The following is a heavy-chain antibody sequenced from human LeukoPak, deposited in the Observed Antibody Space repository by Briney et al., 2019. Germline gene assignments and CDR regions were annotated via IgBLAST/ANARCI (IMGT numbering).Heavy chain of an antibody. CDR3: AREITVAGMDY. D-gene: IGHD6-19*01. Sequence: GGALRLSCAASGFTFSSYSMNWVRQAPGKGLEWVSSISSSSSYIYYADSVKGRFTISRDNAKNSLYLQMNSLRAEDTAVYYCAREITVAGMDYWGQGTLVTVSS. CDR2: ISSSSSYI. CDR1: GFTFSSYS. J-gene: IGHJ4*02. V-gene: IGHV3-21*01.